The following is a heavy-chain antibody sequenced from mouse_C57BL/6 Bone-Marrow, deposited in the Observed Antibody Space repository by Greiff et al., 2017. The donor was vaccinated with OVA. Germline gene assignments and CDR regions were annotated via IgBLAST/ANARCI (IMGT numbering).Heavy chain of an antibody. D-gene: IGHD1-1*01. CDR3: ARTTTVVDWYFDV. Sequence: VQVVESGAELARPGASVKLSCKASGYTFTSYGISWVKQRTGQGLEWIGEIYPRSGNTYYNEKFKGKATLTADKSSSTAYMELRSLTSEDSAVYFCARTTTVVDWYFDVWGTGTTVTVSS. V-gene: IGHV1-81*01. CDR2: IYPRSGNT. CDR1: GYTFTSYG. J-gene: IGHJ1*03.